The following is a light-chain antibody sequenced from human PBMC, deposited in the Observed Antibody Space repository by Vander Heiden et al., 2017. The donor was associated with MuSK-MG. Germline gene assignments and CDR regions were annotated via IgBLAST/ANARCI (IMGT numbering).Light chain of an antibody. CDR1: QSVLYSSNNKNY. V-gene: IGKV4-1*01. J-gene: IGKJ4*01. Sequence: DIVMTQSPDSLAVSLGERATINCKSSQSVLYSSNNKNYLAWYQQKPGQPPKLLIYWASTRESGVPDRFSGSGYGTDFTLTISSRQAEDVAVYYGQQDYSNLPLTFGGGTKVEIK. CDR2: WAS. CDR3: QQDYSNLPLT.